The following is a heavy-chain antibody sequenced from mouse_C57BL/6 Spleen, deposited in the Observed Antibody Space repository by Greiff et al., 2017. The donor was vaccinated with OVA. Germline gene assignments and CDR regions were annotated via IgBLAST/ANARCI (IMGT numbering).Heavy chain of an antibody. Sequence: SAAGIDFSRYWMSWVRRAPGKGLEWIGEINPDSSTINYAPSLKDKFIISRDNAKNTLYLQMSKVRSEDTALYYCARAGGKGPYFDYWGQGTTLTVSS. D-gene: IGHD1-3*01. CDR1: GIDFSRYW. CDR3: ARAGGKGPYFDY. V-gene: IGHV4-1*01. J-gene: IGHJ2*01. CDR2: INPDSSTI.